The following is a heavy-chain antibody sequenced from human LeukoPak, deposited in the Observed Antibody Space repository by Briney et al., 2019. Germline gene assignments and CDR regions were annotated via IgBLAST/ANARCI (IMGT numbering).Heavy chain of an antibody. V-gene: IGHV3-53*01. CDR1: GGSFSGYY. J-gene: IGHJ4*02. D-gene: IGHD1-26*01. Sequence: ETLSLTCAVYGGSFSGYYWSWVRQAPGKGLEWVSGISGGGNTFYSDSVKGRFTISRDNSKNTLYLEMNSLRAEDTAVYFCAKDGWEIRLATGNWGQGTLVTVSS. CDR3: AKDGWEIRLATGN. CDR2: ISGGGNT.